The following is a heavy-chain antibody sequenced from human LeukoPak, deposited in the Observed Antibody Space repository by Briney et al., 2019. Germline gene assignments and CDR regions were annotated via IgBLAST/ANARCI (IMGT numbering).Heavy chain of an antibody. D-gene: IGHD6-13*01. V-gene: IGHV3-7*01. Sequence: PGGSLRLSCAASGFTFSSYWMCWVRQVPGKGLEWVANIKQDGSEKNYVDSVKGRFTISRDNAKNSVYLQMNSLRVEDTAVYYCARAGGSSWADYWGQGTLVTVSS. CDR2: IKQDGSEK. J-gene: IGHJ4*02. CDR3: ARAGGSSWADY. CDR1: GFTFSSYW.